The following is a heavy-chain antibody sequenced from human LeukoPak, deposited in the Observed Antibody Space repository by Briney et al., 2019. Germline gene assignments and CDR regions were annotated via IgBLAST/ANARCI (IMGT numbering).Heavy chain of an antibody. CDR2: VSAYNGNT. D-gene: IGHD3-10*01. Sequence: SVKVSCKASGYTFTSYGISWVRQAPGQGLEWMGWVSAYNGNTNYAQKLQGRVTMTTDTSTSTAYMELRSLRSDDTAVYYCARFRRDSMVRSDAFDIWGQGTMVTVSS. CDR1: GYTFTSYG. V-gene: IGHV1-18*01. J-gene: IGHJ3*02. CDR3: ARFRRDSMVRSDAFDI.